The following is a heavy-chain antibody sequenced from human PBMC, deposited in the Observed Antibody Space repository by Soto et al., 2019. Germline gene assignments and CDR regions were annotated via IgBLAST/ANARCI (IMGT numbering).Heavy chain of an antibody. CDR3: TRRDVVVNGDDAFDI. Sequence: GGSLRLSCAASGFTFSGSAMHWVRQASGKGLEWVGRIRSKANSYATAYAASVKGRFTISRNDSKNTAYLQMNSLKTEDTAVYYCTRRDVVVNGDDAFDIWGQGTMVTVS. J-gene: IGHJ3*02. CDR2: IRSKANSYAT. V-gene: IGHV3-73*01. CDR1: GFTFSGSA. D-gene: IGHD3-22*01.